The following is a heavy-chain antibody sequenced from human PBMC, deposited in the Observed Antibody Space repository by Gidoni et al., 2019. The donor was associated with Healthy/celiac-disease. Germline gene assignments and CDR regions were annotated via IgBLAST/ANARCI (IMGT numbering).Heavy chain of an antibody. Sequence: QVQLVESGGGLVKPGGSLRLSCAASGFTFSDYYMSWLRPAPGKGLEWVSYISSSGSTIYYADSVKGRFTIARDNAKNSLYLQMNSLRAEDTAVYYCARDIAFIVAGKPWFDPWGQGTLVTVSS. CDR2: ISSSGSTI. J-gene: IGHJ5*02. V-gene: IGHV3-11*01. CDR3: ARDIAFIVAGKPWFDP. D-gene: IGHD6-19*01. CDR1: GFTFSDYY.